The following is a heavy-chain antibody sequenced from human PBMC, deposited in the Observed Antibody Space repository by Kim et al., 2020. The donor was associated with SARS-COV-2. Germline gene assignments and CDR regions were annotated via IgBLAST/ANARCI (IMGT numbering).Heavy chain of an antibody. CDR2: ITAANGNT. CDR3: ARGDRGVYNP. CDR1: GYSLTTYA. Sequence: ASVKVSCKASGYSLTTYAMHWVRLAPGQRLEWMGCITAANGNTKYSQKFQGRVTITRDTSASTAYMELSSLTSEDTAVYYCARGDRGVYNPWGQGTLVTV. V-gene: IGHV1-3*01. J-gene: IGHJ5*02. D-gene: IGHD3-10*01.